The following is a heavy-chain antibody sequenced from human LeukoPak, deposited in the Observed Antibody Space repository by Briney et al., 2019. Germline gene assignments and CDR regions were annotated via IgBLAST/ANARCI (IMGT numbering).Heavy chain of an antibody. CDR1: GDSVSSDSAA. CDR3: ARGWEPYSSSFDY. J-gene: IGHJ4*02. D-gene: IGHD6-13*01. CDR2: TYFRSKWYN. V-gene: IGHV6-1*01. Sequence: SQTLSLTCAISGDSVSSDSAAWNWIRQSPSRGLEWLGRTYFRSKWYNEYAISVKSRITINPDTSKNQFSLQLNSVTPEDTAVYYCARGWEPYSSSFDYWGQGTLVTVSS.